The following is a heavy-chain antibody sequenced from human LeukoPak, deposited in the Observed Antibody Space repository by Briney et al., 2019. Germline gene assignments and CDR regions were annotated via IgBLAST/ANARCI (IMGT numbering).Heavy chain of an antibody. CDR1: GFTFTNSA. V-gene: IGHV1-58*02. J-gene: IGHJ4*02. D-gene: IGHD1/OR15-1a*01. Sequence: GASVKVSCKAAGFTFTNSAMQWLRQARGQRLEWIGWIVVASGNTKYAQKFQERVTITRDMSTSTAYMELSSLGPEDTAVYYCAAAPRELQQRGFDYWGQGTLVTVSS. CDR2: IVVASGNT. CDR3: AAAPRELQQRGFDY.